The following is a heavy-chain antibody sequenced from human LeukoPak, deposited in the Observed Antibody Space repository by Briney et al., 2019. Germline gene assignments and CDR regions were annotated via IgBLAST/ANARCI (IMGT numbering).Heavy chain of an antibody. CDR3: ARVGSSGWYGRDYYYYYGMDV. Sequence: PGGSLRLSCAASVFTFSSYAMHWVRQAPGKGQEWVAVISYDGSNKYYADSVKGRFTISRDNSKNTLYQQMNRLRAEDTAVYYCARVGSSGWYGRDYYYYYGMDVWGQGTTVTVSS. D-gene: IGHD6-19*01. J-gene: IGHJ6*02. CDR1: VFTFSSYA. V-gene: IGHV3-30*04. CDR2: ISYDGSNK.